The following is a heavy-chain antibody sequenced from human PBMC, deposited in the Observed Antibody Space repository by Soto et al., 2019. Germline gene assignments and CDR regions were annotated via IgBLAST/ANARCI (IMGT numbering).Heavy chain of an antibody. D-gene: IGHD5-18*01. V-gene: IGHV3-53*01. CDR2: IYSSGST. Sequence: GGSLRLSCAASGFTVSNNYMTWVRQAPGKGVEWVSFIYSSGSTYYADSVKGRFTISRDNFKNTLYLQMNSLRAEDTAVYYCARGYSYTQPVFDYWGQGTLVTVS. J-gene: IGHJ4*02. CDR1: GFTVSNNY. CDR3: ARGYSYTQPVFDY.